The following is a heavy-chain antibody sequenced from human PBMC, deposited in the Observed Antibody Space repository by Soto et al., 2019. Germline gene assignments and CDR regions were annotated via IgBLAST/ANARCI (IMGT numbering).Heavy chain of an antibody. V-gene: IGHV4-61*01. Sequence: SETLSLTCAVSGDSVSNDNYYWSWIGQPPGKGLEWIGYIYYSGTTNYNSYLKSRLSLSVDMSKNQFSLKLASVTAADTAVYFCARSQRGRTAFTFDYWGQVALVTVS. J-gene: IGHJ4*02. CDR1: GDSVSNDNYY. D-gene: IGHD3-16*01. CDR2: IYYSGTT. CDR3: ARSQRGRTAFTFDY.